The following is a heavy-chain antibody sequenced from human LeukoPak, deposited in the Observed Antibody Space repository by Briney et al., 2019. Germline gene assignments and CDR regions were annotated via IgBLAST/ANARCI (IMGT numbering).Heavy chain of an antibody. CDR1: GFTFSSYA. V-gene: IGHV3-23*01. CDR2: ISRSGGST. J-gene: IGHJ5*01. CDR3: AKDRMDYYGPGSYYWFDS. Sequence: GGSLRLSCAASGFTFSSYAMSWVRQAPGKGLEWVSAISRSGGSTYYADSVKGRFTISRDNSKNTLYLQMNSLRAEDTAVYYCAKDRMDYYGPGSYYWFDSWGQGTLVTVSS. D-gene: IGHD3-10*01.